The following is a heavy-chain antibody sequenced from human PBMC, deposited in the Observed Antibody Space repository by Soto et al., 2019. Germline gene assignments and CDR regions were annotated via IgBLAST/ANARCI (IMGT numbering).Heavy chain of an antibody. CDR2: INHSGST. V-gene: IGHV4-34*01. J-gene: IGHJ5*02. D-gene: IGHD6-13*01. Sequence: SETLSLTCAVYGGSFSGYYWSWIRQPPGKGLEWIGEINHSGSTNYNPSLKSRVTISVDTSKNQFSLKLSSVTAADTAVYYCAGSSWAGSWFDPWGQGTLVTVSS. CDR3: AGSSWAGSWFDP. CDR1: GGSFSGYY.